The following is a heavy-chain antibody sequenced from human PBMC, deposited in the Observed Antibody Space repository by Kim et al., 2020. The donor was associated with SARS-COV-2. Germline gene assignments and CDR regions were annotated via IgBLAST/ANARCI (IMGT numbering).Heavy chain of an antibody. V-gene: IGHV4-59*01. CDR3: ARGLGDTYYDFWSGYRPYYFGY. Sequence: SETLSLTCTVSGGSISSYYWSWIRQPPGKGLEWIGYIYYSGSTNYNPSLKSRVTISVDTSKNQFSLKLSSLTAADTAVYYCARGLGDTYYDFWSGYRPYYFGYWGQGALVTVSS. J-gene: IGHJ4*02. CDR1: GGSISSYY. CDR2: IYYSGST. D-gene: IGHD3-3*01.